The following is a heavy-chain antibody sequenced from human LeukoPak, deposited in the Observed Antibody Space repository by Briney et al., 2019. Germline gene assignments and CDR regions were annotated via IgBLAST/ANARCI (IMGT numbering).Heavy chain of an antibody. CDR2: IYHSGST. CDR3: ARGEGPYVWGSYRSEYFQH. J-gene: IGHJ1*01. CDR1: GGSISSGGYS. Sequence: SETLSLTCAVSGGSISSGGYSWSWIRQPPGKGLEWIGYIYHSGSTYYNPSLKSRVTISVDRSKNQFSLKLSSVTAADTAVYYCARGEGPYVWGSYRSEYFQHWGQGTLVTVSS. D-gene: IGHD3-16*02. V-gene: IGHV4-30-2*01.